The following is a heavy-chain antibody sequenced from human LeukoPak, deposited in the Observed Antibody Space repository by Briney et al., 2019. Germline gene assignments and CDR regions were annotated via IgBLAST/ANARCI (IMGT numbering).Heavy chain of an antibody. CDR3: AKEGSNGDFDY. V-gene: IGHV3-30*18. Sequence: GGSLRLSCAASGFTFSNAWMSWVRQAPGKGLEWVTVISYDGSNKYYGDSVKGRFTISRDNSKNTLYLKMNSLRAEDTAVYYCAKEGSNGDFDYWGQGTLVTVSS. D-gene: IGHD1-26*01. J-gene: IGHJ4*02. CDR1: GFTFSNAW. CDR2: ISYDGSNK.